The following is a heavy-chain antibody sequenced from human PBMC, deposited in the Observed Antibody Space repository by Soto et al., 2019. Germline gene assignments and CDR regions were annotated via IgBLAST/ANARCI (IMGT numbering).Heavy chain of an antibody. CDR1: GYTKNSYY. J-gene: IGHJ5*02. D-gene: IGHD4-17*01. V-gene: IGHV1-46*02. CDR3: TTYHGDYNFDH. CDR2: FNPSGGST. Sequence: ASVKVSCKASGYTKNSYYMHWLRQAHGKGLEWLGIFNPSGGSTSYAQHFQGRVTMTEDTSTDTVYMELSSLRSEDTALYFCTTYHGDYNFDHWGQGTLVTVSS.